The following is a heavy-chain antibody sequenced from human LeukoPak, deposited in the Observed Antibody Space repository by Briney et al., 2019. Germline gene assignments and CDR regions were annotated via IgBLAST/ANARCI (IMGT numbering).Heavy chain of an antibody. CDR3: ARVGAHDFWSGYYRPFDY. CDR2: IYYSGST. Sequence: NPSETLSLTCTVSGGSISSYYWSWIRQPPGKGLEWIGYIYYSGSTNYNPSLKSRVTISVDTSKNQFSLKLSSVTAADTAVYYCARVGAHDFWSGYYRPFDYWGQGTLVTVSS. D-gene: IGHD3-3*01. J-gene: IGHJ4*02. V-gene: IGHV4-59*08. CDR1: GGSISSYY.